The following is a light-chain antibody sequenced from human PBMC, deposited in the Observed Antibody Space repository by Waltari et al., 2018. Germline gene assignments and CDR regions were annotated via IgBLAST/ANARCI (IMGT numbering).Light chain of an antibody. Sequence: AIQMTQSPSSLSASVGDRVTITCRASQGIRNDLGWYQQKPGKAQKFLIYAATSLQAGVPSRFSGSGSGTDFTLTISSLQPEDFATYYCLQDYNYPRTFGQGTKVDIK. CDR3: LQDYNYPRT. J-gene: IGKJ1*01. CDR2: AAT. V-gene: IGKV1-6*01. CDR1: QGIRND.